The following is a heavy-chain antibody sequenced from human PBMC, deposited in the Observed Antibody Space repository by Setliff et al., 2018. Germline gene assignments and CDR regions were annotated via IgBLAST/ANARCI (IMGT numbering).Heavy chain of an antibody. CDR1: GFTFGDHF. Sequence: AGGSLRLSCAASGFTFGDHFMDWVRQAPGKGLEWVGRIKSRTEGGTADYAAPVEDRFTISRDDTKNTVYLQMNSLKTEDTAVYYCTRDSPYYYDSNGYYFSHVAAFDYWGQGTLVTVSS. CDR3: TRDSPYYYDSNGYYFSHVAAFDY. CDR2: IKSRTEGGTA. D-gene: IGHD3-22*01. J-gene: IGHJ4*02. V-gene: IGHV3-15*01.